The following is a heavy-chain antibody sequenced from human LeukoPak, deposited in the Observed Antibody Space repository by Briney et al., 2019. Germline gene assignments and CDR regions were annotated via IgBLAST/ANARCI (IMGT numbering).Heavy chain of an antibody. Sequence: GGSLRLSCAASGFTFDDYAMHWVRQAPGKGLEWVSDISWNSGSIGYADSVKGRFTISRDNAKNSLYLQMNSLRAEDTALYYCAKDYYDYVWGSDAFDIWGQGTMVTVSS. J-gene: IGHJ3*02. D-gene: IGHD3-16*01. V-gene: IGHV3-9*01. CDR3: AKDYYDYVWGSDAFDI. CDR1: GFTFDDYA. CDR2: ISWNSGSI.